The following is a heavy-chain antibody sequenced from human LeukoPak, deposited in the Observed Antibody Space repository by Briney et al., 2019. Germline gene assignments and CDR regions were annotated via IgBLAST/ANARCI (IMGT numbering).Heavy chain of an antibody. D-gene: IGHD6-19*01. CDR3: AREPGSSGRVFDP. CDR1: GGSFSGYY. Sequence: SETLSLTCAVYGGSFSGYYWSWIRQPPGKGLEWIGEINHSGSTNYNPSLKSRVTISVDTSKNQFSLKLSSVTAADTAVYYCAREPGSSGRVFDPWGQGTLVTVSS. CDR2: INHSGST. V-gene: IGHV4-34*01. J-gene: IGHJ5*02.